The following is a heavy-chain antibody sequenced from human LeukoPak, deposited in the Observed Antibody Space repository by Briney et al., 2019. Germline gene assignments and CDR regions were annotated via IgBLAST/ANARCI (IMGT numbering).Heavy chain of an antibody. CDR2: IWYDGSNK. CDR3: ARDLKLGYCSGGSCYSGPFDY. CDR1: GFTFSSYG. D-gene: IGHD2-15*01. J-gene: IGHJ4*02. V-gene: IGHV3-30*19. Sequence: GRSLRLSCAASGFTFSSYGMHWVRQAPGKGLEWVAVIWYDGSNKYYADSVKGRFTISRDNSKNTLYLQMNSLRAEDTAVYYCARDLKLGYCSGGSCYSGPFDYWGQGTLVTVSS.